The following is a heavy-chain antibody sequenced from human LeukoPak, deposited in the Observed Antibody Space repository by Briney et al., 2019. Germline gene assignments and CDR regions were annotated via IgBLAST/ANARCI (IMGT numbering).Heavy chain of an antibody. J-gene: IGHJ4*02. V-gene: IGHV3-30*03. CDR3: ASGGVPVKDY. CDR2: ISYDGSNK. Sequence: GGSLRLSCAASGFTFSSYGMHWVRQAPGKGLEWVAVISYDGSNKYYADSVKGRFTISRDNSKNTLYLQMNSLRAEDTAVYYCASGGVPVKDYWGQGTLVTVSS. D-gene: IGHD2-2*01. CDR1: GFTFSSYG.